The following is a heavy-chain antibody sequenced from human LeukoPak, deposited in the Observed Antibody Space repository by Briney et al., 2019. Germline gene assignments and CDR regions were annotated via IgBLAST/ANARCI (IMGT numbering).Heavy chain of an antibody. D-gene: IGHD2-21*02. CDR1: GFTFGTYW. V-gene: IGHV3-7*03. CDR2: INPDGSGT. CDR3: ARDPDYGDPGPIFDY. J-gene: IGHJ4*02. Sequence: GGSLRLSCATSGFTFGTYWMTWVRQAPGTGLEWVANINPDGSGTFYVGSVKGRFTISRDNAKNSLYLHMNSLRAEDTAIYYYARDPDYGDPGPIFDYWGQGALVTVSS.